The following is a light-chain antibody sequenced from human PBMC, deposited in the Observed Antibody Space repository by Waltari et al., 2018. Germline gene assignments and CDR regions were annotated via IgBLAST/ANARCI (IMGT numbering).Light chain of an antibody. V-gene: IGKV4-1*01. CDR1: QSVLYRSNNKEY. Sequence: DIVMTQFPDSLAVSLGERATINCKSSQSVLYRSNNKEYLAWYQQKPGQPAKLLIYWASTRESGVPDRFSGSGSGTDFPLTISSLQAEDVAVYYCQQYCTTPTFGQGTKVEIK. J-gene: IGKJ1*01. CDR3: QQYCTTPT. CDR2: WAS.